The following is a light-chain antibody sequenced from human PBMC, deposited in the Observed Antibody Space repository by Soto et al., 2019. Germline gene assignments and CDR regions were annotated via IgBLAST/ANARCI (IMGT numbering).Light chain of an antibody. V-gene: IGKV3-20*01. CDR1: QSDSSSY. Sequence: ESVLTQSPGTLSLSPGEKATLSCSASQSDSSSYLAWYQQKPGQAPRLLIYGASSRATGIPDRFSGSGSGTDFTLTVSRLEPEDFAVYYCQQFGSSSWTFGQGTKVEIK. CDR3: QQFGSSSWT. CDR2: GAS. J-gene: IGKJ1*01.